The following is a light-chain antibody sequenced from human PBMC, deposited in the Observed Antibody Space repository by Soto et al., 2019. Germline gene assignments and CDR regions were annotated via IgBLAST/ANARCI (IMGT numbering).Light chain of an antibody. CDR2: DAS. Sequence: EIVMTQSPVILSVSPGERATLSCRASQNVNSDLAWYQQKPGQAPRILIYDASTRATGIPVRFSGSGSGTEFTLTISSLQSEDFAVYYCQQYNNWPPWTFGQGTKVEIK. J-gene: IGKJ1*01. CDR3: QQYNNWPPWT. CDR1: QNVNSD. V-gene: IGKV3-15*01.